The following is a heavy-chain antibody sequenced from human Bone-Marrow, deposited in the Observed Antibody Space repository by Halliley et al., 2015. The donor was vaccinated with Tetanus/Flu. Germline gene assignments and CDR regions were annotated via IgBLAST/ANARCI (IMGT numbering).Heavy chain of an antibody. J-gene: IGHJ4*02. CDR2: SNQDESEK. D-gene: IGHD2-15*01. CDR1: GFMFSRYW. CDR3: VRDGSRGSRHFDH. Sequence: SLRLSCTASGFMFSRYWMSWIRQAPGKGLERVANSNQDESEKYYLDSVEGRFTISRDNARNSVFLEMSSLRAEDTAVYYCVRDGSRGSRHFDHWGLGTLVTVSS. V-gene: IGHV3-7*03.